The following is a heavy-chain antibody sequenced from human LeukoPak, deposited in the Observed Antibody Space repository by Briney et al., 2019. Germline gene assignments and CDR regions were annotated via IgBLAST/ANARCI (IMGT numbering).Heavy chain of an antibody. V-gene: IGHV3-11*01. CDR2: ISSSGSII. CDR1: GFTFSDYY. D-gene: IGHD1-14*01. Sequence: GGSLRLSCAASGFTFSDYYMSWIRQAPGKGLEWVSYISSSGSIIYYADSVKGRFTISRDNAKNSMYLQMNSLRAEDTAMYYCARGRVEPGYYYGMDVWGQGTTVTVSS. CDR3: ARGRVEPGYYYGMDV. J-gene: IGHJ6*02.